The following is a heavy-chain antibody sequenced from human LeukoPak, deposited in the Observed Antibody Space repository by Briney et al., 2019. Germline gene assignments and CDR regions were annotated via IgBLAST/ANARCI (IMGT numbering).Heavy chain of an antibody. D-gene: IGHD3-10*01. J-gene: IGHJ4*02. Sequence: GGSLRLSCAASGFTFDDYAMHWVRQSPERGLEWVSLISWDGGSTYYADSVNDRFTISRDNSKNSLYLQMNSLRTEDTALYYCAKDISSGTYLDYWGQGTLVTVSS. CDR1: GFTFDDYA. V-gene: IGHV3-43D*03. CDR3: AKDISSGTYLDY. CDR2: ISWDGGST.